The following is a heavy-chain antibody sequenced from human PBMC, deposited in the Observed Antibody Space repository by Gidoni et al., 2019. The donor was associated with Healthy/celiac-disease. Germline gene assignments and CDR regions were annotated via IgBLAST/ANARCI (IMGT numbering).Heavy chain of an antibody. V-gene: IGHV3-23*01. CDR3: AKDPIGGDY. J-gene: IGHJ4*02. Sequence: EVQLLESGGGLVQPGGSLSLSCAASGFTFSSYAMSWVRQATGKGLEGVSDISGSGGSTDYADSVKGRFTISRDNSKNTLYLQMNSLRAEDTAVYYCAKDPIGGDYWGQGTLVTVSS. CDR2: ISGSGGST. CDR1: GFTFSSYA. D-gene: IGHD3-16*01.